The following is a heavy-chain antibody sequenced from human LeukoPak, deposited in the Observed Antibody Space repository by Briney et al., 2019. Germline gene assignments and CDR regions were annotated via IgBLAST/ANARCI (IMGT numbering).Heavy chain of an antibody. CDR3: ARDANSGSGIYYFDY. J-gene: IGHJ4*02. V-gene: IGHV1-46*01. D-gene: IGHD1-26*01. Sequence: ASVKVSFKASGYTFTIYYMHWVRQAPGQGPEWMGVITPSGGTTSYAQNFQGRVTMTRDMSTSTVYMELSSLRSEDTAVYYCARDANSGSGIYYFDYWGQGTLVTVSS. CDR2: ITPSGGTT. CDR1: GYTFTIYY.